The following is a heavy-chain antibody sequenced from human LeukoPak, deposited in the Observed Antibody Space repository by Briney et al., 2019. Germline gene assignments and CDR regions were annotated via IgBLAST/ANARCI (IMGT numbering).Heavy chain of an antibody. V-gene: IGHV4-59*05. Sequence: GSLRLSCAASGFTFSSYSMNWVRQAPGKGLEWIGSIYYSGSTYYNPSLKSRVTISVDTSKNQFSLKLSSVTAADTAVYYCARGNHFDYWGQGTLVTVSS. J-gene: IGHJ4*02. CDR1: GFTFSSYSMN. CDR2: IYYSGST. CDR3: ARGNHFDY. D-gene: IGHD1-14*01.